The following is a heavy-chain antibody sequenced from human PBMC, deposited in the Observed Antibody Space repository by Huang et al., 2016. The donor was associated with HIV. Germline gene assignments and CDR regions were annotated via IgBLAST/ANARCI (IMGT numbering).Heavy chain of an antibody. Sequence: QVQLVQSGTEVKRSGASVKVSCKVSGYTLPELSMHWVRQAPGKGLGWGGGFDPENGETIYAQKFQGRITMTEDTATDTSYMELSSLRSEDTAVYYCATRRDRGERYVDTAVQFDYWGQGTLVTVSS. J-gene: IGHJ4*02. CDR1: GYTLPELS. CDR2: FDPENGET. V-gene: IGHV1-24*01. CDR3: ATRRDRGERYVDTAVQFDY. D-gene: IGHD5-18*01.